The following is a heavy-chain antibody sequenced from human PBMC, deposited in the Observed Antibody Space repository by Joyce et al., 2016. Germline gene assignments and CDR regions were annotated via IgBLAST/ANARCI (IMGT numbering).Heavy chain of an antibody. V-gene: IGHV3-48*01. D-gene: IGHD4-17*01. J-gene: IGHJ4*02. CDR2: ISSRNISI. Sequence: EVHLVESGGNLAQPGGSLRLSCVASGFIFNTDSMNWVRQTTGKGLEWISHISSRNISIYYADSVKGRFTISRDNAKNLLYLQMNSLRVEDTAVYYCAREATYGDYIVSWGQGTLVTVSS. CDR1: GFIFNTDS. CDR3: AREATYGDYIVS.